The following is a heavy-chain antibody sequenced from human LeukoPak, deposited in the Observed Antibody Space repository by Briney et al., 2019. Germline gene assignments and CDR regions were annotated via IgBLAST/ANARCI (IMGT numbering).Heavy chain of an antibody. J-gene: IGHJ4*02. CDR1: GYTLTSYG. CDR2: ISAYNGNT. CDR3: ARAFSDFWSGYFPPLYYYDY. D-gene: IGHD3-3*01. V-gene: IGHV1-18*01. Sequence: ASVKVSCKASGYTLTSYGISCVRQAPGQGLEWMGWISAYNGNTNYAQKLQGRVTMTTDTSTSTAYMELRSLRSDDTAVYYCARAFSDFWSGYFPPLYYYDYWGQGTLVTVSS.